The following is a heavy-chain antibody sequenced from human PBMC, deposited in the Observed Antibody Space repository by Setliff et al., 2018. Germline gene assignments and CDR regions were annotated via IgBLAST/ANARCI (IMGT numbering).Heavy chain of an antibody. V-gene: IGHV4-61*09. CDR1: GGSISSGSYY. Sequence: PSETLSLTCTVSGGSISSGSYYWGWIRQPAGKGLEWIGHIYTSGNTDYSPSLKSRVTMSVDTSKNQFSLKLSSVTAADTAVYYCARQPEGGYYDSSGYYGMAPYYFDYWGQGTLVTVSS. D-gene: IGHD3-22*01. CDR2: IYTSGNT. CDR3: ARQPEGGYYDSSGYYGMAPYYFDY. J-gene: IGHJ4*02.